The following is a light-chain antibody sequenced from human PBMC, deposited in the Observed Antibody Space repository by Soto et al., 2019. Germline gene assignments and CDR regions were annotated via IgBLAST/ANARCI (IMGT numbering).Light chain of an antibody. Sequence: AIRMTQSPSSLSASTGDRVTITCRASQGISSYVAWYQQKPGKAPKLLIYAASTLQSGVPSRFSGSGSGTDFTLTISCLQSEDFATYYCQQYYSYPRALTFGGGTKVEIK. CDR3: QQYYSYPRALT. V-gene: IGKV1-8*01. CDR1: QGISSY. CDR2: AAS. J-gene: IGKJ4*01.